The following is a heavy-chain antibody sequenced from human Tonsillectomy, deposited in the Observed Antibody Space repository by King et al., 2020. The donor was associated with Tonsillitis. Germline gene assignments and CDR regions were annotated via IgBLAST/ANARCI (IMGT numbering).Heavy chain of an antibody. J-gene: IGHJ3*02. CDR3: ARRFPVYGDAFDI. CDR1: GYSFINYW. V-gene: IGHV5-51*01. D-gene: IGHD5/OR15-5a*01. CDR2: IYPGDSDS. Sequence: VQLVESGAEVKKPGESLKISCKGSGYSFINYWIGWVRQMPGKGLEWMGIIYPGDSDSTYSTSFQGQVTISADKSISTAYLQWSSLKASDTAMYYCARRFPVYGDAFDIWGQGTMVTVSS.